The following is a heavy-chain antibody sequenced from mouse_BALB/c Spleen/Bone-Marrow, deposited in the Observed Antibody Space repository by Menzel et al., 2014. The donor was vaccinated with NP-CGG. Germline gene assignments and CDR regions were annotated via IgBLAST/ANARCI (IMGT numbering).Heavy chain of an antibody. D-gene: IGHD1-1*01. CDR2: IWADGST. V-gene: IGHV2-9*02. J-gene: IGHJ3*01. CDR3: ARSPVLTEGFAY. Sequence: VMLVESGPGLVAPSQSLSITCTVSGFSLTSCGVHWVRQPPGKGLEWLGVIWADGSTNYNSALMSRLSIRKDNSKSQVFLKVNSLQTDDAAMYYCARSPVLTEGFAYWGQGTLGTVSA. CDR1: GFSLTSCG.